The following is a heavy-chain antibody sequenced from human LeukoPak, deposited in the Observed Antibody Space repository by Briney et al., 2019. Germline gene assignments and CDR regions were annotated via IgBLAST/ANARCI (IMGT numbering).Heavy chain of an antibody. V-gene: IGHV4-34*01. CDR2: INHSGST. J-gene: IGHJ6*02. CDR3: AKAKVPAAPRAAADYYYYYGMDV. D-gene: IGHD2-2*01. Sequence: PSETLSLTCAVYGGSFSGYYWSWIRQPPGKGLEWIGEINHSGSTNYNPSLKSRVTISVDTSKNQFSLKLSSVTAADTAVYYCAKAKVPAAPRAAADYYYYYGMDVWGQGTTVTVSS. CDR1: GGSFSGYY.